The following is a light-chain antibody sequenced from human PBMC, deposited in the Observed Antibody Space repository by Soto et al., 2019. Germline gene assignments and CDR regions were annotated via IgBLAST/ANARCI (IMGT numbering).Light chain of an antibody. CDR2: KAS. V-gene: IGKV1-5*03. Sequence: IQVTQSPSTVSATVGDRVTITCRASQSISSWLAWYQQKPGKAPKLLIYKASSLESGVPSRFSGSGSGTEFTLTISSLQPDDFATYSGQRYNSLWTSAHRSKADI. J-gene: IGKJ1*01. CDR1: QSISSW. CDR3: QRYNSLWT.